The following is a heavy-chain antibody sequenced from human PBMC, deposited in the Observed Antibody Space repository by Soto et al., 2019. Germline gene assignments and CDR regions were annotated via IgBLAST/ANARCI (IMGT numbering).Heavy chain of an antibody. CDR3: ARHYRILYVLSWDYGMDV. J-gene: IGHJ6*02. D-gene: IGHD2-15*01. V-gene: IGHV5-10-1*01. CDR1: GYSFTSYW. Sequence: PGESLKISCKGSGYSFTSYWISWVRQMPGKGLEWMGRIDPSDSYTNYSPSFQGHVTISADKSISTAYLQWSSLKASDTAMYYFARHYRILYVLSWDYGMDVWGQGTTVTVSS. CDR2: IDPSDSYT.